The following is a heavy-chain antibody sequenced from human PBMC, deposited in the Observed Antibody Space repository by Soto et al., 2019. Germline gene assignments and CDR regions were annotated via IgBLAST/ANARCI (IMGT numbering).Heavy chain of an antibody. CDR1: GGSISSGGYY. D-gene: IGHD3-22*01. J-gene: IGHJ4*02. CDR3: ARGMIVVAVDY. V-gene: IGHV4-31*03. Sequence: QVQLQESGPGLVKPSQTLSLTCTVSGGSISSGGYYWSWIRQHPGKGLEWIGYIYYSGSTYYNPSLKSRVTISVDTSKNQCSLKLSSGTAADTAVYYCARGMIVVAVDYWGQGTLVTVSS. CDR2: IYYSGST.